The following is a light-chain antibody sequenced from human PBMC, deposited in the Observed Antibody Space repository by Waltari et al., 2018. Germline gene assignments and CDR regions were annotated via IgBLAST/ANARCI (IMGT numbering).Light chain of an antibody. CDR2: EDA. Sequence: SYELTQPPSVSVSPGQTASIPCSGDGLGNTYARWFQQRPGQSPVLVIYEDAKRPSGVPARISGSNSENMATLTISGTQATDEADYYCQAWDPTSHVTFGGGTKLTVL. V-gene: IGLV3-1*01. CDR1: GLGNTY. CDR3: QAWDPTSHVT. J-gene: IGLJ2*01.